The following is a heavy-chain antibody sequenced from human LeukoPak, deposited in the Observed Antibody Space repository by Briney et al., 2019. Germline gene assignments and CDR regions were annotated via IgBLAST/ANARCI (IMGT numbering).Heavy chain of an antibody. CDR2: INHSGST. V-gene: IGHV4-34*01. CDR3: AKRISSWYQVMDY. CDR1: GGSFSGYY. D-gene: IGHD6-13*01. J-gene: IGHJ4*02. Sequence: SETLSLTCAVYGGSFSGYYWSWIRQPPGKGLEWIGEINHSGSTNYNPSLKSRVTISVDTSKNQFSLKLSSVTAADTAVYYCAKRISSWYQVMDYWGQGTMVTVSS.